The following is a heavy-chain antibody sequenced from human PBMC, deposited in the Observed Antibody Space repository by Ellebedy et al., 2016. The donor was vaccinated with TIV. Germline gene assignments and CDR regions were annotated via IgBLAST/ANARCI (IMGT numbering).Heavy chain of an antibody. CDR3: ARHGGGHGSSGWYGNGYFDY. J-gene: IGHJ4*02. CDR1: GYSFTSYW. V-gene: IGHV5-51*01. CDR2: IYPGDSDT. Sequence: GESLKISXKGSGYSFTSYWIGWVRQMPGKGLEWMGIIYPGDSDTRYSPSFQGQVTISADKSISTAYLQWSSLKASDTAMYYCARHGGGHGSSGWYGNGYFDYWGQGTLVTVSS. D-gene: IGHD6-19*01.